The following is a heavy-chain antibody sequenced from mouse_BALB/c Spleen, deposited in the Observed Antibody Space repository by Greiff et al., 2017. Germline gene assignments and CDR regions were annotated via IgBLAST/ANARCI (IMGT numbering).Heavy chain of an antibody. J-gene: IGHJ4*01. CDR1: GYTFTSYW. CDR2: IYPGDGDT. D-gene: IGHD2-3*01. Sequence: VQLQESGAELARPGASVKLSCKASGYTFTSYWMQWVKQRPGQGLEWIGAIYPGDGDTRYTQKFKGKATLTADKSSSTAYMQLSSLASEDSAVYYCARWEWLLDYYAMDYWGQGTSVTVSS. V-gene: IGHV1-87*01. CDR3: ARWEWLLDYYAMDY.